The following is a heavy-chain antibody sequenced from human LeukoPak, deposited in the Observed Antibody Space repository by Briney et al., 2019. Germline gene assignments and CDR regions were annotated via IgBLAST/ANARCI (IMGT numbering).Heavy chain of an antibody. CDR1: GFTFDDYA. Sequence: GGSLRLSCAASGFTFDDYAMHWVRQAPGKGLEWVSGISWNSGSIGYADSVKGRFTISRDNAKNSLYLQMNSLRAEDTAVYYCARVAWGNDAFDIWGQGTMVTVSS. CDR3: ARVAWGNDAFDI. D-gene: IGHD1-26*01. CDR2: ISWNSGSI. V-gene: IGHV3-9*01. J-gene: IGHJ3*02.